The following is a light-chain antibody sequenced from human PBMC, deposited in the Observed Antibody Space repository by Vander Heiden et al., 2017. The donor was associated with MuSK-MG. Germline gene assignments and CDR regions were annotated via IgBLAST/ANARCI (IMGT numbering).Light chain of an antibody. CDR3: QSADSTGVI. J-gene: IGLJ2*01. CDR1: ALPKQY. CDR2: KDN. V-gene: IGLV3-25*03. Sequence: NDLTQPTSVSVSPGQTDRRTCSGDALPKQYGYGDNQKTGHAPAVSIYKDNERPLGIPERVSGSTSGTIVTLTISGVQAEDEGYYYWQSADSTGVIFGGGTKLTVL.